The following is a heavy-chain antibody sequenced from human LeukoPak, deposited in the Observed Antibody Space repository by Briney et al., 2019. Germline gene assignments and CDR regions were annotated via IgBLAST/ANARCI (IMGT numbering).Heavy chain of an antibody. CDR3: ARGWFGDQAY. Sequence: PGGSLRLSCAASGFTFDDYGMSWVRQAPGKGLEWVSGINRNGDSTGYADSVEGRFTISRDNAKNSLYLQMNSLRAEDTAVYYCARGWFGDQAYWGQGTLVTVSS. CDR2: INRNGDST. D-gene: IGHD3-10*01. V-gene: IGHV3-20*04. CDR1: GFTFDDYG. J-gene: IGHJ4*02.